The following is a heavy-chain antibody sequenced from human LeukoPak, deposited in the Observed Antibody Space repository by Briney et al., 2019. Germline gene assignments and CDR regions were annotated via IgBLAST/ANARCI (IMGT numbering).Heavy chain of an antibody. CDR1: GGSISSYY. V-gene: IGHV4-59*01. D-gene: IGHD6-19*01. Sequence: SETLSLTCTVSGGSISSYYWSWIRKSPEKGLEWIGNIHYSGSTDQNPSLKSRVTISVDTSKNQFSLKLSSVTAADTAVYYCARFKRADGWSYFDYWGQGTLVTVSS. CDR2: IHYSGST. CDR3: ARFKRADGWSYFDY. J-gene: IGHJ4*02.